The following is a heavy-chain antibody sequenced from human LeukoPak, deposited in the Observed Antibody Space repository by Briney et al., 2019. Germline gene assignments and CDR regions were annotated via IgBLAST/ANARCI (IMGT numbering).Heavy chain of an antibody. CDR2: ISGSGGST. CDR3: AKDLAPTMIVVVILDY. V-gene: IGHV3-23*01. J-gene: IGHJ4*02. Sequence: GGSLRLSCAASGFTFSSYAMSWVRQAPGKGLEWVSAISGSGGSTYYADSVKGRFTISRDNSKNTLHLQMNSLRAEDTAVYYCAKDLAPTMIVVVILDYWGQGTLVTVSS. D-gene: IGHD3-22*01. CDR1: GFTFSSYA.